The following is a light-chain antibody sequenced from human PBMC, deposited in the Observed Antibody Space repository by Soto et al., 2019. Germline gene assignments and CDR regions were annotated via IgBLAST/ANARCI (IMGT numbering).Light chain of an antibody. V-gene: IGLV2-14*03. CDR2: DVS. J-gene: IGLJ2*01. Sequence: QSALTQPASVSGSPGQSITIPCTGTSSDVGGYNYVSWYQQHPGKAPKVMIYDVSKRPSGISNRFSGSKSGNTASLTISGLQIEDEADYYCSSYTSGSTRVVFGGGTKLTVL. CDR1: SSDVGGYNY. CDR3: SSYTSGSTRVV.